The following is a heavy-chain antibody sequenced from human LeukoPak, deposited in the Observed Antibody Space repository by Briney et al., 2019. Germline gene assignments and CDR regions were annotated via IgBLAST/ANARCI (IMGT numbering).Heavy chain of an antibody. CDR1: GYTFTSYY. CDR3: ASWANNYDSSGYRHGAFDI. CDR2: INPSGGST. D-gene: IGHD3-22*01. J-gene: IGHJ3*02. V-gene: IGHV1-46*01. Sequence: ASVKVSCKASGYTFTSYYMHWVRQAPGQGLGWMGIINPSGGSTSYAQKFQGRVTMTRDTSTSTVYMELSSLRSEDTAVYYCASWANNYDSSGYRHGAFDIWGQGTMVTVSS.